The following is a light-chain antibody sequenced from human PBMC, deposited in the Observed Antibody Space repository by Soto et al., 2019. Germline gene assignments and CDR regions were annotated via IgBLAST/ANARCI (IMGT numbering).Light chain of an antibody. Sequence: EIVLTQSPCTLSLSPGERATLSCRASQSVSSSYLAWYQQKPGQAPRLLIYGASSRATGIPDRFSGSGSGTDSTLTISRLEPEDFAVYYCQQYGSSPRTFGQGTKVDIK. CDR2: GAS. V-gene: IGKV3-20*01. J-gene: IGKJ1*01. CDR1: QSVSSSY. CDR3: QQYGSSPRT.